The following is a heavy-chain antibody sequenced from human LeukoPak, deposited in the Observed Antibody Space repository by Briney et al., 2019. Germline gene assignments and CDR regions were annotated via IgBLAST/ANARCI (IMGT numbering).Heavy chain of an antibody. J-gene: IGHJ4*02. CDR1: GYTFTGYN. V-gene: IGHV1-2*02. Sequence: GASVKVSCKASGYTFTGYNMHWVRQAPGQGLEWMGWINTNRGGTKNAQEFSVRVTFTRDTAISTTYLELSRLRSEDTAVYYCASLGVGGEGFDYWGQGTLFTVSS. CDR3: ASLGVGGEGFDY. D-gene: IGHD2-21*01. CDR2: INTNRGGT.